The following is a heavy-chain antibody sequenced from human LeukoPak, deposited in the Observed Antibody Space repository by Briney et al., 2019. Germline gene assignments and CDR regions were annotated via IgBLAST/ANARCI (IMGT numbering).Heavy chain of an antibody. CDR2: IIPIFGTA. D-gene: IGHD3-10*01. J-gene: IGHJ4*02. V-gene: IGHV1-69*05. CDR1: GGTFSSYA. Sequence: GASVKVSCKASGGTFSSYAISWVRQAPGQGLEWMGGIIPIFGTANYAQKFQGRVMITTDESTSTAYMELSSLRSEDTAVYYCANTYYYGSGSPYYFDYWGQGTLVTVSS. CDR3: ANTYYYGSGSPYYFDY.